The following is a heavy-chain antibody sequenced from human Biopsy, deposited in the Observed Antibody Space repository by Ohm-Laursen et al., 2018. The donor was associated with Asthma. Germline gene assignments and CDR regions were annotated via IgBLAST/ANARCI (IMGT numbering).Heavy chain of an antibody. CDR3: AKVRSDWVITESFDY. J-gene: IGHJ4*02. CDR2: ISWNSATV. CDR1: GFKFDEYT. Sequence: SLRLSCTASGFKFDEYTMHWVRQAPGKGLEWVSGISWNSATVGYADSVEGRFTISRDNAKNSVFLHMDSLRPEDTAFYYCAKVRSDWVITESFDYWGQGVLVTVSS. D-gene: IGHD3-22*01. V-gene: IGHV3-9*01.